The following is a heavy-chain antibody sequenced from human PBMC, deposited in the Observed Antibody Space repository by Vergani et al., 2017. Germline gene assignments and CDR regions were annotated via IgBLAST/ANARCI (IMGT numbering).Heavy chain of an antibody. CDR1: GGSFSGYY. CDR2: INHSGSP. V-gene: IGHV4-34*01. CDR3: ARGNARGYRSGSYYTD. J-gene: IGHJ4*02. Sequence: QVQLQQWGAGLLKPSETLSLTCAVYGGSFSGYYWSWIRQPPGKGLEWIGEINHSGSPNYNPSLKSRVTISVDTSKNQFSLKLSSVTAADTAVYYCARGNARGYRSGSYYTDWGQGTLVTVSS. D-gene: IGHD3-10*01.